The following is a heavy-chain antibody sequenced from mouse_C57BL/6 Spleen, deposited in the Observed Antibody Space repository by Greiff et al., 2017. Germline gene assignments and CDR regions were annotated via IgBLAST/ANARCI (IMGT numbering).Heavy chain of an antibody. CDR3: ARSGYYCGSSQPPAY. J-gene: IGHJ3*01. D-gene: IGHD1-1*01. CDR2: IDPSDSYT. V-gene: IGHV1-69*01. Sequence: QVQLQQPGAELVMPGASVKLSCKASGYTFTSYWMHWVKQRPGQGLEWIGEIDPSDSYTNYNQKFKGKSTLTVDKSSSTAYMQLSSLTSEDSAVYYCARSGYYCGSSQPPAYWGQGTLVTVSA. CDR1: GYTFTSYW.